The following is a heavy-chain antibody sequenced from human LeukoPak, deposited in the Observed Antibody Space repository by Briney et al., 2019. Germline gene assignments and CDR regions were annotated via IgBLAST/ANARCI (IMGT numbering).Heavy chain of an antibody. CDR3: ARGVGTYCGGDCFDFDY. D-gene: IGHD2-21*02. Sequence: GASVKVSCKASGYTFTGYYIHWVRQAPGQGLEWMGWIKPNSGGTKYAQKFQGRVTMTRDTSISTAYMELSRLRSDDTAVYYCARGVGTYCGGDCFDFDYWGQGTLVTVSS. J-gene: IGHJ4*02. CDR1: GYTFTGYY. V-gene: IGHV1-2*02. CDR2: IKPNSGGT.